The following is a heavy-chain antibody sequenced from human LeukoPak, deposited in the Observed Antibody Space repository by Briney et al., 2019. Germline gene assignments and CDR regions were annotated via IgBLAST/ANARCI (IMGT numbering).Heavy chain of an antibody. CDR1: GYSFTSYA. D-gene: IGHD2-21*02. Sequence: ASVKVSCKASGYSFTSYAISWIRQAPGQGREWMGWSSVYNGNTDYAQKLQGRVTMTTDTSTSTAYMELRSLTSDDTAVYYCARDPGTAIMGYWGQGTLVTVSS. J-gene: IGHJ4*02. V-gene: IGHV1-18*04. CDR3: ARDPGTAIMGY. CDR2: SSVYNGNT.